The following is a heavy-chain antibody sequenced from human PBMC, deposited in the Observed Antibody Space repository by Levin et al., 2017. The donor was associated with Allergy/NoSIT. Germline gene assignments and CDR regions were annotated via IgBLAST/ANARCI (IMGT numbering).Heavy chain of an antibody. CDR2: ISSSGRST. J-gene: IGHJ4*02. CDR3: ARDTPDLSPGPYFDY. Sequence: LPGGSLRLSCAASGFTFINYAMSWVRQAPGTGLEWVSGISSSGRSTWYADSVKGRFTISRDNSKNTLYLQMNSLRAGDTALYYCARDTPDLSPGPYFDYWGQGTLVTVSS. CDR1: GFTFINYA. V-gene: IGHV3-23*01.